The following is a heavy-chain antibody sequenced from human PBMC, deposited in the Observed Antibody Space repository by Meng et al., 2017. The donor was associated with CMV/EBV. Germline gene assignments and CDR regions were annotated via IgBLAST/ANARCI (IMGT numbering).Heavy chain of an antibody. CDR3: ARGTEDYDFWLDY. D-gene: IGHD3-3*01. Sequence: SETLSLTCTVSGGSISSYYWSWIRQPPGKGLEWIGYIYYSGSTNYNPSLKSRVTISVDTSKNQFSLKLSSVTAADTAVYYCARGTEDYDFWLDYGGQGTLVTSPQ. V-gene: IGHV4-59*01. CDR1: GGSISSYY. J-gene: IGHJ4*02. CDR2: IYYSGST.